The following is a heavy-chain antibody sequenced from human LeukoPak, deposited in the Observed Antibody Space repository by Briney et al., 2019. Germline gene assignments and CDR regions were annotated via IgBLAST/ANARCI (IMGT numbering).Heavy chain of an antibody. CDR1: GYTFTGYY. CDR3: ARVGIAAAGTAGWFDP. V-gene: IGHV1-2*02. CDR2: INPNSGGT. Sequence: ASVKVSCKASGYTFTGYYMHWVRQAPGQGLEWMGWINPNSGGTNYAQKFQGRVTMTRDTSISTAYMELSRLRSDDTAVYYCARVGIAAAGTAGWFDPWGQGTLVTVSS. J-gene: IGHJ5*02. D-gene: IGHD6-13*01.